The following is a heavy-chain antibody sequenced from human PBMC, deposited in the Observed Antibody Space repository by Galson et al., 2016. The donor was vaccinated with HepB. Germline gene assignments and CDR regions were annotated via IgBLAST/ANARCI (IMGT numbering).Heavy chain of an antibody. Sequence: SLRLSCAASGFTFSSYWMHWVRQAPGRGLVWVSRIHTDGSRTNYADSVKGRVTISRDNAKNTLYLQMNSLRAEDTAVHYCARAGFKGFSNGMDVWGQGTTVTVSS. CDR3: ARAGFKGFSNGMDV. CDR2: IHTDGSRT. D-gene: IGHD2/OR15-2a*01. J-gene: IGHJ6*02. CDR1: GFTFSSYW. V-gene: IGHV3-74*01.